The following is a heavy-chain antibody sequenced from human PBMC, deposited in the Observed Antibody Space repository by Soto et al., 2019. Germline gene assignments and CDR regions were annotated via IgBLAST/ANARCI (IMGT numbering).Heavy chain of an antibody. D-gene: IGHD6-13*01. CDR1: GFTFSSYA. J-gene: IGHJ6*02. CDR3: ATMAIAAAAERDHYYYYYGMDV. V-gene: IGHV3-23*01. CDR2: ISGSGGST. Sequence: EVQLLESGGGLVQPGGSLRLSCAASGFTFSSYAMSWVRQAPGKGLEWVSAISGSGGSTYYADSVKGRFTISRDNSKNTLYLQMNSLRAEDTAVYYCATMAIAAAAERDHYYYYYGMDVWGQGTTVTVSS.